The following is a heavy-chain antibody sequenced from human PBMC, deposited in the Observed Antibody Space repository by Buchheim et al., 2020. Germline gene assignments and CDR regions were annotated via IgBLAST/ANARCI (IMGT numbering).Heavy chain of an antibody. CDR3: ARDYYDSSGYYYYFDY. Sequence: QVQLQQWGAGLLKPSETLSLTCAVYGGSFSGYYWSWIRQPAGKGLEWIGRIYTSGSTNYNPSLKSRVTMSVDTSKNQFSLKLSSVTAADTAVYYCARDYYDSSGYYYYFDYWGQGTL. J-gene: IGHJ4*02. CDR2: IYTSGST. V-gene: IGHV4-59*10. D-gene: IGHD3-22*01. CDR1: GGSFSGYY.